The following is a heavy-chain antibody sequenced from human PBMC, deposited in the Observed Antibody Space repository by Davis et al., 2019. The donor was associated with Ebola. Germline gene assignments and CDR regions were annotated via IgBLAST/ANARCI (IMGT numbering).Heavy chain of an antibody. J-gene: IGHJ1*01. CDR2: ISYDGSNK. Sequence: GESLKISCAASGFTFSSYAMHWVRQAPGKGLEWVAVISYDGSNKYYADSVKGRFTISRDNSKNTLYLQMNSLRADDTAVYYCVREGRPTTEGGTEIPKYWGQGTLVTVSS. CDR1: GFTFSSYA. D-gene: IGHD1/OR15-1a*01. CDR3: VREGRPTTEGGTEIPKY. V-gene: IGHV3-30-3*01.